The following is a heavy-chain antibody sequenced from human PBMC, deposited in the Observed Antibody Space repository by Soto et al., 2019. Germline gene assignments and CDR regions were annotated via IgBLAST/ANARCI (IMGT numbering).Heavy chain of an antibody. J-gene: IGHJ6*03. CDR3: VLPITIFGVDYYYMDV. V-gene: IGHV3-11*01. D-gene: IGHD3-3*01. CDR1: GFTFSDYY. CDR2: ISSSGSTI. Sequence: PGGSLRLSCAAYGFTFSDYYMSWIRQAPGKGLEWVSYISSSGSTIYYADSVKGRFTISRDNAKNSLYLQMNSLRAEDTAVYYCVLPITIFGVDYYYMDVWGKGTTVTVSS.